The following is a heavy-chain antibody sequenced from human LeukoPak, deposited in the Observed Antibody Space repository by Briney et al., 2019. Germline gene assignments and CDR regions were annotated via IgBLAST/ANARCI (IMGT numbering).Heavy chain of an antibody. J-gene: IGHJ4*02. V-gene: IGHV3-11*01. Sequence: KPGGSLRLSCAASVFTFSDCYMSWIRQAPGTGLEWVSYISSIGSTIYYADSVKGRFTISRDNAKNSLYLQMNSLRAEDTAVYYCARDSGCYDSSGYREGYFDYWGQGTLVTVSS. D-gene: IGHD3-22*01. CDR2: ISSIGSTI. CDR1: VFTFSDCY. CDR3: ARDSGCYDSSGYREGYFDY.